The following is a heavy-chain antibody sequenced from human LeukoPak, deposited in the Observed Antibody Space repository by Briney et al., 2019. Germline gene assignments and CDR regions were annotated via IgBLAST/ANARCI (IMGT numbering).Heavy chain of an antibody. V-gene: IGHV7-4-1*02. J-gene: IGHJ4*02. CDR2: INTNTGNP. CDR3: AREVRAFDY. D-gene: IGHD4-11*01. CDR1: GYTFTAYA. Sequence: GSSVKVSCKASGYTFTAYAMIWVRQAPGPGLEWMGWINTNTGNPTYAQGLTGRFVFSLDTSVSTAYLQISSLKTEDTAVYYCAREVRAFDYWGQGTLVTVSS.